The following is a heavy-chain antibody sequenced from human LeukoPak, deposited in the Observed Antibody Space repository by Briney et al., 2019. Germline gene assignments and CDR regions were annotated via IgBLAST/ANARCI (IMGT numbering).Heavy chain of an antibody. CDR1: GGSFSGYY. CDR3: VSAGGYYYYMDV. CDR2: TNHSGST. V-gene: IGHV4-34*01. D-gene: IGHD1-26*01. J-gene: IGHJ6*03. Sequence: SETLSLTCTVYGGSFSGYYWSWIRQPPGKGLEWIGETNHSGSTNYNPSLKSRVTISVDTSKNQFSLKLSSVTAADTAVYYCVSAGGYYYYMDVWGKGTTVTVSS.